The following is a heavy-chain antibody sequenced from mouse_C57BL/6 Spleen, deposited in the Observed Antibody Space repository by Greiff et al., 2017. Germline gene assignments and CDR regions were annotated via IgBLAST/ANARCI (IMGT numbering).Heavy chain of an antibody. CDR2: IYPGDGDT. CDR3: AHPTVVATEGYFDV. J-gene: IGHJ1*03. V-gene: IGHV1-82*01. D-gene: IGHD1-1*01. CDR1: GYAFSSSW. Sequence: VKLMESGPELVKPGASVKISCKASGYAFSSSWMNWVKQRPGKGLEWIGRIYPGDGDTNYNGKFKGKATLTADKSSSTAYMQLSSLTSEDSAVYFCAHPTVVATEGYFDVWGTGTTVTVSS.